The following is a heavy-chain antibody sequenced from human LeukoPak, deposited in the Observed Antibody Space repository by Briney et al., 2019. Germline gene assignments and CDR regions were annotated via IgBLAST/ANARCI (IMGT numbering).Heavy chain of an antibody. CDR2: ISAYNGNT. CDR3: AREELTRITIFGVAPDY. J-gene: IGHJ4*02. CDR1: GYTFTSYG. V-gene: IGHV1-18*01. D-gene: IGHD3-3*01. Sequence: GASVKVSCKASGYTFTSYGISWVRQAPGQGLEWMGWISAYNGNTNYAQKLQGRVTMTTDTSTSTAYMELRSLRSDDTAVYYCAREELTRITIFGVAPDYWGQGTLVTVS.